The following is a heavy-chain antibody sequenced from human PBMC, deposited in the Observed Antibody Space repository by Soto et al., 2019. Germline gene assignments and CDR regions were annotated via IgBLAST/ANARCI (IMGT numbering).Heavy chain of an antibody. CDR3: ARDETVVGSSPLVYYYYGMDV. D-gene: IGHD6-19*01. CDR1: GGTFSSYA. Sequence: SVKVSYKASGGTFSSYAISWVRQAPGQGLEWMGGIIPIFGTANYAQKFQGRVTITADESTSTAYMELSSLRSEDTAVYYCARDETVVGSSPLVYYYYGMDVWGQGTTVTVSS. CDR2: IIPIFGTA. V-gene: IGHV1-69*13. J-gene: IGHJ6*02.